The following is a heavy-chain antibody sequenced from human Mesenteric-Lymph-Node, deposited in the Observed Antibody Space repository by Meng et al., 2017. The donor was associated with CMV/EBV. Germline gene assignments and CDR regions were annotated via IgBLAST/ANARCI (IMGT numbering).Heavy chain of an antibody. D-gene: IGHD2-8*01. CDR2: IKQDGSEK. Sequence: GESLKISCVVSGFTFSTSAMHWVRQAPGKGLEWVANIKQDGSEKYYVDSVKGRFTISRDNAKNSLYLQMNSLRAEDTAVYYCARGSYCTNGVCPDTRYNYGMDVWGQGTTVTVSS. CDR1: GFTFSTSA. CDR3: ARGSYCTNGVCPDTRYNYGMDV. J-gene: IGHJ6*02. V-gene: IGHV3-7*01.